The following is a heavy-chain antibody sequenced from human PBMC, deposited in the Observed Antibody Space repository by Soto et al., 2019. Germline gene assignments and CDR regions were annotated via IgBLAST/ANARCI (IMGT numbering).Heavy chain of an antibody. Sequence: ASVKVSCKTSGYTFSNFGMYWIRQAPGQRLEWLGWINAGDGKTKYSQKFQGRVSITRDTSASTVFMELSNLKSEDTAIYYCARGPSARGRSCFDPWGQGTQVTVSS. CDR1: GYTFSNFG. CDR3: ARGPSARGRSCFDP. J-gene: IGHJ5*02. V-gene: IGHV1-3*01. CDR2: INAGDGKT. D-gene: IGHD3-10*01.